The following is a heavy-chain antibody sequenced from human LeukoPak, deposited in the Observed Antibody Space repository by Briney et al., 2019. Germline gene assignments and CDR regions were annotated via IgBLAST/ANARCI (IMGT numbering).Heavy chain of an antibody. Sequence: GESLKISCKGSGYSFTTYWIGWVRQMPGKGLEWMGIIFPADSDTRYSPSFQGQVTISADKSISTAYLQWSSLKAADTAMYYCARSPRGALAFDYWGQGTLVTVSS. CDR3: ARSPRGALAFDY. D-gene: IGHD3-3*02. J-gene: IGHJ4*02. V-gene: IGHV5-51*01. CDR2: IFPADSDT. CDR1: GYSFTTYW.